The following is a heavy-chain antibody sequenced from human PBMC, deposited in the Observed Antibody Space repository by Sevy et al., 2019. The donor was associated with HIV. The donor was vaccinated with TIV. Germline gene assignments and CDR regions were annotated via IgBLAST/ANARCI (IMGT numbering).Heavy chain of an antibody. D-gene: IGHD6-19*01. CDR3: AKSELAVAATYLTDH. J-gene: IGHJ5*02. CDR1: GFSFSTYG. Sequence: GGSLRLSCEASGFSFSTYGMHWVRQAPGKGLEWVAVISYDASNTYYADSVKGRVTISRDNSKNTRYLQMESLRAEDTAVYYCAKSELAVAATYLTDHWGQGTLVTVSS. CDR2: ISYDASNT. V-gene: IGHV3-30*18.